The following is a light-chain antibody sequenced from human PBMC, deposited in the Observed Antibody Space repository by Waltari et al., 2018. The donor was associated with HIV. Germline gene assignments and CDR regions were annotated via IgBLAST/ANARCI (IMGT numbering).Light chain of an antibody. CDR1: SSDVGDYNY. V-gene: IGLV2-8*01. J-gene: IGLJ3*02. Sequence: QSALTQPPSASGSPGQSVTISCTGISSDVGDYNYVSWYQQHPGKAPQIMIYEVNKRPSGVPDRFSVSKSGITASLTVSGLQAEDEADYYCSSYVGSNRVFGGGTKLTVL. CDR3: SSYVGSNRV. CDR2: EVN.